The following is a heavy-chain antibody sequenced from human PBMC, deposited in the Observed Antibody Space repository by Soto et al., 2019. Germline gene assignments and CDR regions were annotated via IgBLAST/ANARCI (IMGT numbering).Heavy chain of an antibody. CDR3: ARRGYCSSTSCYTYYYYGMDV. D-gene: IGHD2-2*02. V-gene: IGHV3-33*01. CDR1: GFTFSSYG. Sequence: PGGSLRLSCAASGFTFSSYGMHWVRQAPGKGLEWVAVIWYDGSNKYYVDSVKGRFTISRDNSKNTLYLQMNSLRAKDTAVYYCARRGYCSSTSCYTYYYYGMDVWGQGTTVTVSS. CDR2: IWYDGSNK. J-gene: IGHJ6*02.